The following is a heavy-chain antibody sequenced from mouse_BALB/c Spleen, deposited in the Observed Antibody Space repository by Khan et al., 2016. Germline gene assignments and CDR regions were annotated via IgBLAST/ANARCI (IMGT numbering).Heavy chain of an antibody. CDR2: ILPGSGST. Sequence: QVQLQQSGAELMKPGASVKISCKATGYTFSSYWIEWVKQRPGHGIEWIGEILPGSGSTNYNEKFKGKATFTADTSSNTAYMQLSSLTSEDSAVYYSARGGRKGWYFDVWGAGTTVTVSS. J-gene: IGHJ1*01. CDR3: ARGGRKGWYFDV. D-gene: IGHD3-3*01. CDR1: GYTFSSYW. V-gene: IGHV1-9*01.